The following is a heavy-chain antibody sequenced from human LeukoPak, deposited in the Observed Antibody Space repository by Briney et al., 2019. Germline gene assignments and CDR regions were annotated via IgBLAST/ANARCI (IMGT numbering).Heavy chain of an antibody. CDR2: IKQDGSEK. Sequence: PGGSLRLSCAASGFTFSSYGMHWVRQAPGKGLEWVANIKQDGSEKYYVDSVKGRFTISRDNAKNSLYLQMNSLRAEDTAVYYCARGTYYFDYWGQGTLVTVSS. CDR3: ARGTYYFDY. CDR1: GFTFSSYG. V-gene: IGHV3-7*01. J-gene: IGHJ4*02.